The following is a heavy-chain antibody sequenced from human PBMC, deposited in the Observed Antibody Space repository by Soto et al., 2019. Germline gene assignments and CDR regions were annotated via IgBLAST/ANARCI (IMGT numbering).Heavy chain of an antibody. J-gene: IGHJ4*02. V-gene: IGHV3-48*03. CDR3: GRGNSPVNVH. CDR1: GFSFSSFE. Sequence: PGGCLRLSWAASGFSFSSFEMNWVRQAPGKGLEWVSYITSTGNTLYYADSVKGRFTISRDNAKNSLYQRMNRVRAEDTAVYYWGRGNSPVNVHWSQGALLTASS. CDR2: ITSTGNTL. D-gene: IGHD3-16*02.